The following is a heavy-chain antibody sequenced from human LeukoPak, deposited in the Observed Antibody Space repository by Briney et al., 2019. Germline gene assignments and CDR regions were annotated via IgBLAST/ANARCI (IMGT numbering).Heavy chain of an antibody. D-gene: IGHD6-13*01. V-gene: IGHV1-69*04. J-gene: IGHJ4*02. CDR1: GGTFSSYA. CDR3: ARDQGSSWYKLFDY. CDR2: IIPILGIA. Sequence: SVKVSCKASGGTFSSYAISWVRQAPGQGLEWMGRIIPILGIANYAQKFQGRATITADKSTSTAYMELSSLRSEDTAVYYCARDQGSSWYKLFDYWGQGTLVTVSS.